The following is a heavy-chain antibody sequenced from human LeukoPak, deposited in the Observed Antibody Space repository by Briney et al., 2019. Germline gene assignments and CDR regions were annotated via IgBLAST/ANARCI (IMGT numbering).Heavy chain of an antibody. CDR2: IYHSGSA. CDR1: SYSISSGYY. D-gene: IGHD3-16*02. V-gene: IGHV4-38-2*02. J-gene: IGHJ4*02. CDR3: ARALDYDYVWGSYH. Sequence: PSETLSLTCTVSSYSISSGYYWGCIRQPPGKGLEWIGSIYHSGSAYYNPSLKSRVTISVDTSKNQFSLKLSSVTAADTAVYYCARALDYDYVWGSYHWGQGTLATVSS.